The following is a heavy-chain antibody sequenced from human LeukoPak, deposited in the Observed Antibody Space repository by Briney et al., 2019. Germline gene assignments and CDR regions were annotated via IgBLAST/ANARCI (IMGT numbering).Heavy chain of an antibody. J-gene: IGHJ4*02. V-gene: IGHV4-59*08. CDR3: ARQLRFLEWLPYYFDY. CDR1: GGSISSYY. CDR2: IYYSGST. D-gene: IGHD3-3*01. Sequence: PSETLSLTGTVSGGSISSYYWSWIRQPPGKGLEWIGYIYYSGSTNYNPSLKSRVTISVDTSKNQFSLKLSSVTAADTAVYYCARQLRFLEWLPYYFDYWGQGTLVTVSS.